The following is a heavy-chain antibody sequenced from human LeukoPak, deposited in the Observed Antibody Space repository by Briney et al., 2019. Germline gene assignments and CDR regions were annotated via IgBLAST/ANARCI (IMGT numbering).Heavy chain of an antibody. CDR2: FSGSGSNT. CDR1: GFTFNNFA. CDR3: ARGPLRNYYYYYYMDV. Sequence: GGSLRLSCAASGFTFNNFAMSWVRQAPGKGLEWVSGFSGSGSNTYYVDSVKGRFTISRDNSKNTLYLQMNSLRAEDTAVYYCARGPLRNYYYYYYMDVWGKGTTVTISS. D-gene: IGHD4-17*01. J-gene: IGHJ6*03. V-gene: IGHV3-23*01.